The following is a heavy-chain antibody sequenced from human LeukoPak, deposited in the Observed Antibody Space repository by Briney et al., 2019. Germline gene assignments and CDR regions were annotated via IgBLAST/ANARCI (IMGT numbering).Heavy chain of an antibody. D-gene: IGHD4-17*01. CDR1: GFTFSSHA. V-gene: IGHV3-23*01. J-gene: IGHJ3*02. CDR3: AREYGDYGNAFDI. Sequence: PGGSLRLSCAASGFTFSSHAMSWVRQAPGKGLEWVSAIHSIGGSTYYADSVKGRLTISRDNSKNTLYLQLNSLRPEDTAVYYCAREYGDYGNAFDIWGQGTLVTVSS. CDR2: IHSIGGST.